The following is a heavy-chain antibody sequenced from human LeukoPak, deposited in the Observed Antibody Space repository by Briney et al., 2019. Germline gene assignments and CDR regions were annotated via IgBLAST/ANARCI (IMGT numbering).Heavy chain of an antibody. J-gene: IGHJ4*02. D-gene: IGHD5/OR15-5a*01. CDR3: ARDNLGVSTSFDY. Sequence: ASVKVSCKASGYTFTGYYMHWVRQAPGQGLEWMGWINPNSGGTNYAQKFQGRVTMTRDTSISTAYMELSRLRSDDTAVYYCARDNLGVSTSFDYWGQGTLVTVSS. CDR2: INPNSGGT. CDR1: GYTFTGYY. V-gene: IGHV1-2*02.